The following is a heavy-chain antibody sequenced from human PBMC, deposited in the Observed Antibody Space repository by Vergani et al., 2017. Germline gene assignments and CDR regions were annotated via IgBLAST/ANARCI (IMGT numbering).Heavy chain of an antibody. CDR1: GYTFTSYA. CDR2: ISAYNGNT. Sequence: QVQLVQSGAEVKKPGASVKVSCKASGYTFTSYAITWVRQAPGQGLEWMGWISAYNGNTNYAQKLQGRVTMTTDTSTSTAYMELRSLISDDTAVYYCARVAVVPAATELFDYWGQGTLVTVSS. J-gene: IGHJ4*02. D-gene: IGHD2-2*01. CDR3: ARVAVVPAATELFDY. V-gene: IGHV1-18*01.